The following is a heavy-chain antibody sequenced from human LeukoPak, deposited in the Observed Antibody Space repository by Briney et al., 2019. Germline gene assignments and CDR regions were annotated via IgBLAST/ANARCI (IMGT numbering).Heavy chain of an antibody. CDR3: ARAVTVVTRGGLVFDY. CDR2: IWSDGGTK. Sequence: PGGSLRLSCAASGFTFNNYAMHWVRQSPDKGLEWVSVIWSDGGTKYYADSVKGRFTISRDNAKNSLFLQMNSLRDEDTSVYYCARAVTVVTRGGLVFDYWGQGTLVTVSS. J-gene: IGHJ4*02. CDR1: GFTFNNYA. V-gene: IGHV3-33*01. D-gene: IGHD2-21*02.